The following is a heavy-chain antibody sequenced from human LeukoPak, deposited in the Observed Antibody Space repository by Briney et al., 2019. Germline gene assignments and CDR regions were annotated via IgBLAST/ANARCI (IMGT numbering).Heavy chain of an antibody. Sequence: QPGGSLRLSCAASGFTFSHYLVHWVRQAPGKGLVWVSRINSDESNTNSYADSVKGRFIISRDNAKNTLYLQMNSLRAEDTAVYFCGRGGNGIDIWGQGTTVIVSS. CDR1: GFTFSHYL. CDR3: GRGGNGIDI. CDR2: INSDESNT. V-gene: IGHV3-74*01. J-gene: IGHJ3*02. D-gene: IGHD2-8*01.